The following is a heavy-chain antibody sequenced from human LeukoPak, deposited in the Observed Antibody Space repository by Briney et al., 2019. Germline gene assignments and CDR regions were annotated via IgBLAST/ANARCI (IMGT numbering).Heavy chain of an antibody. Sequence: GSSVKVSCKASGGTFSSYAISWVRQAPGQGLEWMGGIIPIFGTANYAQKFQGRVTITADEPTSTAYMELSSLRSEDTAVYYCARDRYVGSSYEMDVWGKGTTVTVSS. CDR3: ARDRYVGSSYEMDV. CDR2: IIPIFGTA. J-gene: IGHJ6*04. CDR1: GGTFSSYA. V-gene: IGHV1-69*01. D-gene: IGHD6-13*01.